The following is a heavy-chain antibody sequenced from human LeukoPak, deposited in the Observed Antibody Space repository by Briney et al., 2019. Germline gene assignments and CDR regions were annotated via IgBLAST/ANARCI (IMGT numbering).Heavy chain of an antibody. J-gene: IGHJ6*04. CDR2: ISSSSSYI. CDR3: AGNSYYDILTGYYPNYYYGMDV. V-gene: IGHV3-21*01. CDR1: GFTFSSYS. Sequence: GSLRLSCAASGFTFSSYSMNWVRQAPGKGLEWVSSISSSSSYIYYADSVKGRFTISRDNAKNSLYLQMNSLRAEDTAVYYCAGNSYYDILTGYYPNYYYGMDVWGKGTTVTVSS. D-gene: IGHD3-9*01.